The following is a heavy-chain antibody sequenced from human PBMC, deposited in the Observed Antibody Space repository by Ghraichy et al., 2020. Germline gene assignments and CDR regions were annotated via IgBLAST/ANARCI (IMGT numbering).Heavy chain of an antibody. Sequence: GGSLRLSCTASGFTFGDYAMSWFRQAPGKELEWVGFIRSKAYGGTTEYAASVKGRFTISRDDSKSIAYLQMNSLKTEDTAVYYCTRAVFNRRYYYDSSGYGDYWGQGTLVTVSS. CDR2: IRSKAYGGTT. V-gene: IGHV3-49*03. CDR3: TRAVFNRRYYYDSSGYGDY. D-gene: IGHD3-22*01. J-gene: IGHJ4*02. CDR1: GFTFGDYA.